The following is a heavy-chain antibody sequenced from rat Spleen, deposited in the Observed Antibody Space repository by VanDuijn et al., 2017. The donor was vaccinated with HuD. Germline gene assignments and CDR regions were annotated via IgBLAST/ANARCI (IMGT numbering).Heavy chain of an antibody. CDR1: GFSLTSYH. J-gene: IGHJ2*01. CDR3: AIRGRTY. Sequence: QVQLKESGPGLVQPSQTLSLTCTVSGFSLTSYHVSWVRQPPGKGLEWMGVMWSNGGKDYNSAIKSRLSISRDTSKSQVFLKMNRLQSEDTAMYFCAIRGRTYWGQGVMVTVSS. V-gene: IGHV2-43*01. CDR2: MWSNGGK.